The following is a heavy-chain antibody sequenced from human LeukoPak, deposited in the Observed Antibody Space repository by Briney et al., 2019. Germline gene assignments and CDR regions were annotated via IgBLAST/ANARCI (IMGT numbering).Heavy chain of an antibody. J-gene: IGHJ4*02. CDR3: AKDGVVSTIRPYFFDS. V-gene: IGHV3-23*01. CDR2: DSGSGGIT. CDR1: GFTFSSYA. Sequence: PGGSLRLSCAASGFTFSSYAMSWVRQVPGKGLEWVSSDSGSGGITYYADSVKGRFTLSRDNSNNTVNLQMDSLRADDTAVYYCAKDGVVSTIRPYFFDSWGQGALVTVSS. D-gene: IGHD5/OR15-5a*01.